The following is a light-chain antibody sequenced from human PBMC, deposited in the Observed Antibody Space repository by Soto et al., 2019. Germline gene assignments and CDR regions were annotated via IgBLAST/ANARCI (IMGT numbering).Light chain of an antibody. Sequence: DGVMTQSPLSLPVTLGQSASISCTSSQSLVYADGNTYLNWLQQRPGQSPRRLIYKVFNRDSGVPDRFSGSASGSEFTLTISRVEAWDIGVYYCMQKVQWPHTFGRGRKVDIK. CDR2: KVF. J-gene: IGKJ2*01. V-gene: IGKV2-30*01. CDR1: QSLVYADGNTY. CDR3: MQKVQWPHT.